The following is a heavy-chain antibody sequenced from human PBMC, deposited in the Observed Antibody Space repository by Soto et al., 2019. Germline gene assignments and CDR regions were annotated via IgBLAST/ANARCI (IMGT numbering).Heavy chain of an antibody. CDR2: TYYRSKWYN. CDR1: WDSVSSNSAA. D-gene: IGHD6-6*01. J-gene: IGHJ6*02. Sequence: SQTLSLTCAISWDSVSSNSAAWNWFRQSPSRGLEWLGRTYYRSKWYNDYAVSVNSRITINPDTSKNQFSLQLNSVTPEDTAVYYCARDRLEELVISYYYGMDVWGQGTTVTVSS. V-gene: IGHV6-1*01. CDR3: ARDRLEELVISYYYGMDV.